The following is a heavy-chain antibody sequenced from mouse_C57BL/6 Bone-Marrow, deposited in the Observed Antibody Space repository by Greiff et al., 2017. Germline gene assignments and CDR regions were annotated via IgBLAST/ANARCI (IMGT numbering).Heavy chain of an antibody. J-gene: IGHJ1*03. D-gene: IGHD1-1*01. CDR3: ARYGSSYWYFDV. CDR2: IYPGSGNT. CDR1: GYTFTDYY. Sequence: QVQLQQSGAELVRPGASVKLSCKASGYTFTDYYINWVKQRPGQGLEWIAWIYPGSGNTYYTEKFKGKATLTAEKSSSTAYMQLSSLTSEDSAVYFCARYGSSYWYFDVWGTGTTVTVSS. V-gene: IGHV1-76*01.